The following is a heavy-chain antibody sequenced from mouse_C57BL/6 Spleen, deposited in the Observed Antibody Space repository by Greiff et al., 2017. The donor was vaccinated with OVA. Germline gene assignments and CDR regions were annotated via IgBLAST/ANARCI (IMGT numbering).Heavy chain of an antibody. CDR2: IDPSASYT. V-gene: IGHV1-69*01. CDR3: ARGSNCPYDFDY. CDR1: GYTFTSYW. Sequence: QVQLQQSGAELVMPGASVKLSCKASGYTFTSYWMHWVKQRPGQGLEWIGEIDPSASYTNYNQKFKGKSTLTVDKSSSTAYMQLSSLTSEDSAVYYCARGSNCPYDFDYWGQGTTLTVSA. D-gene: IGHD2-5*01. J-gene: IGHJ2*01.